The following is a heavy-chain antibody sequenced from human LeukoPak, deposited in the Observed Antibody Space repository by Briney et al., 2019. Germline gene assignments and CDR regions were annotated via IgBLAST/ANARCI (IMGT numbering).Heavy chain of an antibody. V-gene: IGHV5-51*01. D-gene: IGHD3-10*01. Sequence: GESLKISCEGSGYSFDTHWIGWVRQMPGKGLEWMGIIYPDDSDIRYSPSFQGQVTMSADKSIRTAYLHWSSLKASDTAMYYCARGKREFPGSGSCSTHFEYWGQGTLVTVSS. J-gene: IGHJ4*02. CDR2: IYPDDSDI. CDR1: GYSFDTHW. CDR3: ARGKREFPGSGSCSTHFEY.